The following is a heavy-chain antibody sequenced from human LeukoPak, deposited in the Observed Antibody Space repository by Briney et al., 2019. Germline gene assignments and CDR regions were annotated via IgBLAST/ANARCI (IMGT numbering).Heavy chain of an antibody. Sequence: PGGSLRLSCAASGFTFSSYWMSWVRQAPGKGLEWVANINQDGSETYYVDSVRGRFAISRDNAKNSLYLQMKSLRAEDTAVYYCARDLTRREGYKGHAFDIWGQGTVVTVSS. CDR3: ARDLTRREGYKGHAFDI. CDR1: GFTFSSYW. V-gene: IGHV3-7*01. J-gene: IGHJ3*02. CDR2: INQDGSET. D-gene: IGHD5-24*01.